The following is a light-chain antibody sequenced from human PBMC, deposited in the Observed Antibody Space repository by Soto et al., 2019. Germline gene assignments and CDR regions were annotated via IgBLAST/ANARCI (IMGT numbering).Light chain of an antibody. J-gene: IGLJ1*01. CDR2: GNS. V-gene: IGLV1-40*01. Sequence: HSVLTQPPSVSGAPGQRVTISCTGSSSNIGAGYDVHWYQQLPGTAPKLLIYGNSNRPSGVPDRFSGSKSGTSASLAITGLQVEDEADYYCQSYDSSLSQVFGSGTKVTVL. CDR3: QSYDSSLSQV. CDR1: SSNIGAGYD.